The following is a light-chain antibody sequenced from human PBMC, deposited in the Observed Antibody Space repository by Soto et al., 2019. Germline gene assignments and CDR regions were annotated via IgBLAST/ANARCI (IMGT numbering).Light chain of an antibody. J-gene: IGKJ5*01. CDR3: QQRSNWIT. V-gene: IGKV3-11*01. CDR1: QYINTR. CDR2: QTY. Sequence: EIVLTLSPGTVIPFPGVRATXPRRASQYINTRLAWYQHRPGQAPRLLIYQTYRRAPGIQARFSASGSGTDFTLTISSLEPEDFAVYYCQQRSNWITFGQGTRLEIK.